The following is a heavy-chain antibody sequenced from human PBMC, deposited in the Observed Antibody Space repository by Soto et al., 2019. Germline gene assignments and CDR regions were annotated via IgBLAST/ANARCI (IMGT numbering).Heavy chain of an antibody. V-gene: IGHV3-74*01. J-gene: IGHJ4*02. CDR2: INSDGSST. Sequence: PGGSLRLSCAASGFTFSSYWMHWVRQAPGKGLVWVSRINSDGSSTSYADSVKGRFTISRDNSKNTVFLQMNSLRAEDTAVYFCVKGNRRIVPSHFDYWGQGTLVTVSS. CDR1: GFTFSSYW. D-gene: IGHD1-1*01. CDR3: VKGNRRIVPSHFDY.